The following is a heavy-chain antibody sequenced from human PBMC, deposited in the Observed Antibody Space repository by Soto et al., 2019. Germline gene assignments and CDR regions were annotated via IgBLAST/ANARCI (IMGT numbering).Heavy chain of an antibody. V-gene: IGHV3-23*01. CDR1: GFNFKKFA. D-gene: IGHD6-19*01. Sequence: EVQLLESGGGVVQPGGSLRLSCVASGFNFKKFAMSWVRQAPGEGLEWVSGISCCGGSTSYADSVKGRFSIDRDDSTNTMSLQMNNLRVEDTAQYYCAKADGEQWLLPHLAKWGRGTQVTVS. CDR3: AKADGEQWLLPHLAK. J-gene: IGHJ4*02. CDR2: ISCCGGST.